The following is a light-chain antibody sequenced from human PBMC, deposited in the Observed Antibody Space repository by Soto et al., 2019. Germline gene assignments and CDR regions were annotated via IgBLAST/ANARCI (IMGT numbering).Light chain of an antibody. V-gene: IGKV3-15*01. J-gene: IGKJ1*01. CDR2: GAS. CDR1: QSVSSK. CDR3: QQYNSWLWT. Sequence: EIVMTQSPATLSVSPGEGATLSCRASQSVSSKLAWYQQKPGQAPRLLIYGASTRATCIPARFSGSGSGTEFTLIISSLQSEDSAVYYCQQYNSWLWTFGQGTKVDIK.